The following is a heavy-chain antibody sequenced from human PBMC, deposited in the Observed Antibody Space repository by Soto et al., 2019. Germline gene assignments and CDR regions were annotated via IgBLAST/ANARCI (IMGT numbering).Heavy chain of an antibody. CDR2: ISGSGGST. J-gene: IGHJ6*02. V-gene: IGHV3-23*01. CDR3: AKDRYCSSTSCWHYGRDV. CDR1: GFTFSSYA. D-gene: IGHD2-2*01. Sequence: PGGSLRLSCAASGFTFSSYAMSWVRQAPEKGLEWVSAISGSGGSTYYADYVKCRITISRDNSKNTLYLHMNSLRGEGTALYYFAKDRYCSSTSCWHYGRDVWGQGTTVTVSS.